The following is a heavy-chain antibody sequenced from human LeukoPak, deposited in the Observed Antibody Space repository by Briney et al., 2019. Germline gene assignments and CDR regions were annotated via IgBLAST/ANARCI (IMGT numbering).Heavy chain of an antibody. D-gene: IGHD5-18*01. CDR2: SNRDGSST. J-gene: IGHJ4*02. CDR3: ARDLDTAMEY. Sequence: GGSLRLSCAASGFTFSSYWMHWVRQAPGKGLVWVPCSNRDGSSTNYADPVKGRFTISRDNAKNTLYLQMNSLRAEDTGVYYCARDLDTAMEYWGQGTLVTVSS. V-gene: IGHV3-74*01. CDR1: GFTFSSYW.